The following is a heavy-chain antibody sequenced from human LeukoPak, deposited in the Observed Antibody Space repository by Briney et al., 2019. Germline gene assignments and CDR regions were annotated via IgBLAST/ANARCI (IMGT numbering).Heavy chain of an antibody. Sequence: AGGSLRLSCAASGFIFSSYGMHWVRQAPGKGLEWVAFIRSDGSKMYYGDSVKGRFTTSRDNSKNTLYLQMSSLRPEDMAVYYCAKDRVGALYYFDFWGQGTRVTVSS. J-gene: IGHJ4*02. CDR1: GFIFSSYG. V-gene: IGHV3-30*02. CDR3: AKDRVGALYYFDF. D-gene: IGHD1-26*01. CDR2: IRSDGSKM.